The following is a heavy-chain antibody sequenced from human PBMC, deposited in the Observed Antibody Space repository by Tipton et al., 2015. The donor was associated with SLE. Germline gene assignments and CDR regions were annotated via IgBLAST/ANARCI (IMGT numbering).Heavy chain of an antibody. CDR2: TTAYNGNT. CDR3: ARVAPAEVFDY. D-gene: IGHD2-2*01. Sequence: QSGPEVKNPGASVKVSCKAPDYTFTSYGISWVRQAPGQGLEWMGWTTAYNGNTNYAQKLQGRVTMTTDTSTSTAYMELRSLRSDDTAVYYRARVAPAEVFDYWGQGTLVTVSS. J-gene: IGHJ4*02. CDR1: DYTFTSYG. V-gene: IGHV1-18*01.